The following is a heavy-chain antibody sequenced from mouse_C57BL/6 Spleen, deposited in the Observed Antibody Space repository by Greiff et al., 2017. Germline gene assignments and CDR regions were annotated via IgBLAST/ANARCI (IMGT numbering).Heavy chain of an antibody. D-gene: IGHD1-1*01. Sequence: EVQLQQSGAELVRPGASVKLSCTASGFNIKDSYMHWVKQRPEQGLGWIGRIAPEDGDTEYAPKFQGKATMTADTSSNTAYLQLSSLTSEDTAVYYCTTGYYGSSGYFDVWGTGTTVTVSS. V-gene: IGHV14-1*01. CDR1: GFNIKDSY. CDR3: TTGYYGSSGYFDV. J-gene: IGHJ1*03. CDR2: IAPEDGDT.